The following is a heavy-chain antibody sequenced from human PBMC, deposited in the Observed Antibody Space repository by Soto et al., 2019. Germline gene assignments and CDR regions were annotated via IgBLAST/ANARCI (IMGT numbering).Heavy chain of an antibody. J-gene: IGHJ3*02. D-gene: IGHD2-2*01. CDR2: TYYSGST. V-gene: IGHV4-59*08. CDR1: GGSISSYY. CDR3: ARTTYCSSTSCRDEDAFDI. Sequence: QVQLQESGPGLVKPSETLSLTCTVSGGSISSYYWSWIRQPPGKGLEWIGYTYYSGSTNYNPSLKSRVTISVDTSKNQFSLKLSSVTAADTAVYYCARTTYCSSTSCRDEDAFDIWGQGTMVTVSS.